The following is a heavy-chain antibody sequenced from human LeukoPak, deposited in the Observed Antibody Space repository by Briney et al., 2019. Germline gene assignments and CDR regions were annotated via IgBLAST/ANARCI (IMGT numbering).Heavy chain of an antibody. Sequence: QPGGSLRLSCTASGFIFSTYWMHWVRQAPGKGLVWVSRINSVGSSTNYADSVKGRFTISRDNAKNMLYLQMNSLRAEDTAVYYCARVRDYDYVWGRREDAFDIWGQGTMATVSS. V-gene: IGHV3-74*01. CDR2: INSVGSST. D-gene: IGHD3-16*01. CDR1: GFIFSTYW. J-gene: IGHJ3*02. CDR3: ARVRDYDYVWGRREDAFDI.